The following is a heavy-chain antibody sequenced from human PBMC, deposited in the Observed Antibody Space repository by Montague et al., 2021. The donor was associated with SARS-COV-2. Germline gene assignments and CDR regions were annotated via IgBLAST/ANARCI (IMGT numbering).Heavy chain of an antibody. CDR1: GVSISSGAYY. V-gene: IGHV4-31*03. J-gene: IGHJ4*02. CDR2: IYYNGST. D-gene: IGHD4/OR15-4a*01. CDR3: ARGGYGGWTGYYFDY. Sequence: TLSLTCSVSGVSISSGAYYWSWIRQPPGKGLEWIGYIYYNGSTYYNPSLKSRVTIAVDTSKNHFSLKLSSVTTADTAVYYCARGGYGGWTGYYFDYWGQGTLVTVSS.